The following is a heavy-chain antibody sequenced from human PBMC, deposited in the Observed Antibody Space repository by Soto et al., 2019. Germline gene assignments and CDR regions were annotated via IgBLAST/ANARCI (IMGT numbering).Heavy chain of an antibody. V-gene: IGHV3-66*01. CDR3: ARGNLADSSWCWVNYYYYMYV. CDR1: GFTVSSNY. CDR2: IYSGGST. J-gene: IGHJ6*03. Sequence: GGSLTLSCAASGFTVSSNYMSWVRQAPGKGLEWVSVIYSGGSTYYADSVKGRFTISRDNSKNTLYLQMNSLRAEDTAVYYCARGNLADSSWCWVNYYYYMYVCGKGSTVTVS. D-gene: IGHD6-13*01.